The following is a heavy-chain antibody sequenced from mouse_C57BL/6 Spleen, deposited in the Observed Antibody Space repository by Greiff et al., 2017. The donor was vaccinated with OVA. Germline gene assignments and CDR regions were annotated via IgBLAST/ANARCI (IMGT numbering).Heavy chain of an antibody. J-gene: IGHJ2*01. D-gene: IGHD4-1*01. CDR1: GFSFNTYA. CDR3: VRQGRTGKYYFDY. Sequence: GGGLVQPKGSLKLPCAASGFSFNTYAMNWVRQAPGKGLEWVARIRSKSNNYATYYADSVKDRFTISRDDSESMLYLQMNNLKTEDTAMYYCVRQGRTGKYYFDYWGQGTTLTVSA. V-gene: IGHV10-1*01. CDR2: IRSKSNNYAT.